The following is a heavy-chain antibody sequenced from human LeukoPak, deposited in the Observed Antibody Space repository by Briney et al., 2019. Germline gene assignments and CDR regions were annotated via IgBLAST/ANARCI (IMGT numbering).Heavy chain of an antibody. Sequence: QPGGSLRLSCAASGFTVSSNYMSWVRQAPGKGLEWVSVIYSGGSTYYADSVKGRFTISRDNSKNTLYLQMNSLRAEDTAVYYCARDKLWARGFFDYWGQGTLVTVSS. V-gene: IGHV3-66*01. CDR2: IYSGGST. D-gene: IGHD2-21*01. CDR3: ARDKLWARGFFDY. CDR1: GFTVSSNY. J-gene: IGHJ4*02.